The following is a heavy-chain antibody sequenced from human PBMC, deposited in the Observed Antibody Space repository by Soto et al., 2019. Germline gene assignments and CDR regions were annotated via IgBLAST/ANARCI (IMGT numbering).Heavy chain of an antibody. Sequence: EVQLVESGGGWEKPGGSLEFPLQALGLGSNDPWSSWVGRPPGRGLEGMGRIRSKSVGETRDYAAPVKGRFTISRDDSQNTVSLQMNILKTEDTAVYYCTTGPPVRGHCSGGGCYWGQGTLVTVSS. CDR3: TTGPPVRGHCSGGGCY. CDR1: GLGSNDPW. D-gene: IGHD2-15*01. V-gene: IGHV3-15*01. J-gene: IGHJ4*02. CDR2: IRSKSVGETR.